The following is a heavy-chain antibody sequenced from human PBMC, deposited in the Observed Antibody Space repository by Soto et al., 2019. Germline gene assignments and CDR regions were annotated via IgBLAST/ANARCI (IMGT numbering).Heavy chain of an antibody. J-gene: IGHJ6*02. V-gene: IGHV3-11*01. Sequence: GGSLRLSCAASGFTFSDYYIHWIRRAPGKGLEWISYISGNGEIIQYAASARGRFTISRDNAENSVYLEMDRLRAEDTALYYCARADSGYAHGYYYYGMDVWGQGTTVTVSS. CDR3: ARADSGYAHGYYYYGMDV. CDR1: GFTFSDYY. CDR2: ISGNGEII. D-gene: IGHD5-12*01.